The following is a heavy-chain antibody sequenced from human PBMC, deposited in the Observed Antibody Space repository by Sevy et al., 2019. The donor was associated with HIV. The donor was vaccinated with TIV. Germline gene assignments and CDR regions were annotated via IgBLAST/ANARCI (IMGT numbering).Heavy chain of an antibody. V-gene: IGHV3-9*01. CDR3: AKDIDRFWSGSSFLDY. CDR2: ISWNSGSI. Sequence: GGSLRLSCAASGFTFDDYAMHWVRQAPGKGLEWVSGISWNSGSIGYADSVKGRFTISRDNAKNSLYLQMNSLRAEDTALYYCAKDIDRFWSGSSFLDYWGQGTLVTVSS. CDR1: GFTFDDYA. D-gene: IGHD3-3*01. J-gene: IGHJ4*02.